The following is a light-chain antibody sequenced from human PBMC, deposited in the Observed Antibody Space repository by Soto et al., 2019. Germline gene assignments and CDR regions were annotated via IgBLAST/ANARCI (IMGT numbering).Light chain of an antibody. J-gene: IGKJ2*01. CDR2: GTS. Sequence: EIVLTQSPGTLSLSPWERATLSCRASQSISSDYLAWYQQKPGQAPRVLIYGTSSRATGIPDRFSGSGSGTDFTLTISRLEPEDAAVYYCQQYGGSPYTFGQGTKLEIK. V-gene: IGKV3-20*01. CDR1: QSISSDY. CDR3: QQYGGSPYT.